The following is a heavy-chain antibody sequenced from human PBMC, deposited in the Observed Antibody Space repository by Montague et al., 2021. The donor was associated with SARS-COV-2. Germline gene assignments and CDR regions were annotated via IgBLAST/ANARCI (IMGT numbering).Heavy chain of an antibody. J-gene: IGHJ4*02. V-gene: IGHV4-34*01. CDR2: INHSGST. Sequence: SDTLSLTCAVYGGSFSGYYRSWIRQPPGKGLQWIGEINHSGSTNXNPSLKSRVSLSMDTSKNQFSLRLTCMTAADTAVYYCARGKDDITVVLVVTSSSSYFDSWSRGTPVTVSS. CDR3: ARGKDDITVVLVVTSSSSYFDS. D-gene: IGHD3-10*01. CDR1: GGSFSGYY.